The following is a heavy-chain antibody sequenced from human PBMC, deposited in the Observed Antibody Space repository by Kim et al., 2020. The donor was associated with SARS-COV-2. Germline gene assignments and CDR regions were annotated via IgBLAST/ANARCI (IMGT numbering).Heavy chain of an antibody. J-gene: IGHJ4*02. Sequence: SETLSLTCTVSGGFIGTGDYHWGWIRQSPGKGLEWIGRIYHNGNTYYNPSLKSRVTISLDTSKNQFFLSLSSVTAADTAEVYCVRQKGARTYYFDSWGQG. CDR2: IYHNGNT. CDR3: VRQKGARTYYFDS. CDR1: GGFIGTGDYH. D-gene: IGHD2-8*01. V-gene: IGHV4-39*01.